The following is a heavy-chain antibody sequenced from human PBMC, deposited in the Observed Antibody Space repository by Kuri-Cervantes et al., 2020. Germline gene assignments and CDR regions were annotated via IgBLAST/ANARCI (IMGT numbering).Heavy chain of an antibody. V-gene: IGHV3-7*01. D-gene: IGHD3-10*01. CDR2: IKQDGSEK. CDR3: ARDHMVRDNWFDP. J-gene: IGHJ5*02. Sequence: GQAPGKGLEWVANIKQDGSEKDYVDSVKGRFTISRDNSKNTLYLQMNSLRAEDTAVYYCARDHMVRDNWFDPWGQGTLVTVSS.